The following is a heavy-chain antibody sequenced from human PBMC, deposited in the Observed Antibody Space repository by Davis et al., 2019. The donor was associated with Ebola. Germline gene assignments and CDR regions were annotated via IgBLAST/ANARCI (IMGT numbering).Heavy chain of an antibody. D-gene: IGHD3-3*01. V-gene: IGHV3-7*03. CDR2: IKQDGNEQ. CDR3: ARVGFYGFFFDS. J-gene: IGHJ5*01. Sequence: GESLKISCAASGFTFDDYAMHWVRQAPEKGLEWVANIKQDGNEQYYVDSVRGRFTISRDNAENSLYLQMNSLTAADTAVYYCARVGFYGFFFDSWGQGTPVTVSP. CDR1: GFTFDDYA.